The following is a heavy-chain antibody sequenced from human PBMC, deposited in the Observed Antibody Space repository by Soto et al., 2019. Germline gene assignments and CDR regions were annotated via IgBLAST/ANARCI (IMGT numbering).Heavy chain of an antibody. V-gene: IGHV3-23*01. CDR1: GFTFSTSA. Sequence: GGSLRLSCAASGFTFSTSAMSWVRQAPGKGLEWVSAITAGGGSTYYADSVKGRFIISRDNSKNTLYVQMNSLRAEDTAVYYWAKDPRSGRVAAISIDNWGQGTLVTVSS. J-gene: IGHJ4*02. D-gene: IGHD1-26*01. CDR3: AKDPRSGRVAAISIDN. CDR2: ITAGGGST.